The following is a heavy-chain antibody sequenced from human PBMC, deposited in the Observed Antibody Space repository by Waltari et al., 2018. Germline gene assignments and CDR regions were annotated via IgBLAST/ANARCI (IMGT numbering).Heavy chain of an antibody. V-gene: IGHV1-3*01. J-gene: IGHJ6*02. CDR3: ARVLYYYDGDGMDV. D-gene: IGHD3-22*01. CDR1: GYTFTSYA. Sequence: QVQLVQSGAEVKKPGASVKVSCKASGYTFTSYAMHWVRQAPGQRLEWMGWINAGNGNTKYSQKCQGRVTITRDTSASTAYMELSSLRSEDTAVYYCARVLYYYDGDGMDVWGQGTTVTVSS. CDR2: INAGNGNT.